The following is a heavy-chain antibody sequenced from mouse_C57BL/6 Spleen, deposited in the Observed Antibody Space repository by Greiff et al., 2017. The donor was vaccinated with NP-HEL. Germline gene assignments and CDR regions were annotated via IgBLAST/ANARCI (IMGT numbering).Heavy chain of an antibody. Sequence: QVQLQQSGAELVKPGASVKISCKASGYAFSSYWMNWVKQRPGQGLEWIGQIYPGDGDTNYNGKFQGNATLTADNSSSTAYMQLSSLTSADSAVDFCARGGKDYDYDGGFAYWGQGTLVTVSA. V-gene: IGHV1-80*01. J-gene: IGHJ3*01. CDR3: ARGGKDYDYDGGFAY. CDR1: GYAFSSYW. D-gene: IGHD2-4*01. CDR2: IYPGDGDT.